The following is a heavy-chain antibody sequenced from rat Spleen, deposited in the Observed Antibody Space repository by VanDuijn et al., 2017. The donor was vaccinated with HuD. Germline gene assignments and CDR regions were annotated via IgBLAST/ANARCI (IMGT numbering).Heavy chain of an antibody. J-gene: IGHJ2*01. Sequence: EVQLVESGGGLVQPGSPLKLSCAASGFTFSSNWLNWIRQAPGKGLEWVATITNSGGSTYYRDSVKGRFTISRDNAKSTLYLQMDSLRSEDTATYYCTRGGVMYPTDRWGFDYWGQGVMVTVSS. D-gene: IGHD1-6*01. CDR1: GFTFSSNW. CDR3: TRGGVMYPTDRWGFDY. V-gene: IGHV5-31*01. CDR2: ITNSGGST.